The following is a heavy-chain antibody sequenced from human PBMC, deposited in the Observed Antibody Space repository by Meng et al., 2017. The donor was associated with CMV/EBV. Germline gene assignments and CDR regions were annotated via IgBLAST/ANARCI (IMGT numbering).Heavy chain of an antibody. V-gene: IGHV1-69*05. CDR3: ARSRPHCSSTSCYTGGVNYYYYGMDV. J-gene: IGHJ6*02. Sequence: SVKVSCKASGGTFSSYAISWVRQAPGQGLEWMGGIIPIFGTANYAQRFQGRVTITTDESTSTAYMELSSLRSEDTAVYYCARSRPHCSSTSCYTGGVNYYYYGMDVWGQGTTVTVSS. CDR1: GGTFSSYA. D-gene: IGHD2-2*02. CDR2: IIPIFGTA.